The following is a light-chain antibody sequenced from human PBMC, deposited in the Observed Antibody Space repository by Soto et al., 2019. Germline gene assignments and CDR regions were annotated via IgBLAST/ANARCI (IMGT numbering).Light chain of an antibody. CDR2: GAS. J-gene: IGKJ3*01. V-gene: IGKV3-20*01. CDR3: PQYSSSHPEFT. Sequence: EIVLTQSPGTLSLSPGERATLSCRASQSISSSYVAWYQKRPGQAPSLLIFGASYRATGIPDRFSGSRSGRDFTLTISRLDPEDFAVYYCPQYSSSHPEFTFGPGTRVDSK. CDR1: QSISSSY.